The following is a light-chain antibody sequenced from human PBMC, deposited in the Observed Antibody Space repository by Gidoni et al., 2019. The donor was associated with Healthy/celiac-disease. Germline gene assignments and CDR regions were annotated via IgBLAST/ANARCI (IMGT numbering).Light chain of an antibody. V-gene: IGLV3-25*02. CDR2: KDS. Sequence: SYEPTQPPSVSVSPGQTARITCSGDALPKQYAYWYQQKPGQAPVLVIYKDSERPSGIPVRFAGSSSGKTVTLTISGVQAEDEADYYCQSADSSGTYVVFGGGTKLTVL. CDR1: ALPKQY. J-gene: IGLJ2*01. CDR3: QSADSSGTYVV.